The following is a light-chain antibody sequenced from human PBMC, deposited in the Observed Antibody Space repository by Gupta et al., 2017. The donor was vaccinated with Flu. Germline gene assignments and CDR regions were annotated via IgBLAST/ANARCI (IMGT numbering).Light chain of an antibody. CDR2: KAS. V-gene: IGKV1-5*03. J-gene: IGKJ1*01. Sequence: DRVTTTCRASQSISSWLAWYQQKPGKAPRLLVYKASSLESGVPSRFSGSESGTEFTLTISSLQPDDFATYYCQQYYGSSPWTFGQGTKVEVK. CDR1: QSISSW. CDR3: QQYYGSSPWT.